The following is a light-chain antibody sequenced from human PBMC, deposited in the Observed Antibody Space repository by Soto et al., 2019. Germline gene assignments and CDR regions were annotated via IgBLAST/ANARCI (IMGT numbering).Light chain of an antibody. CDR3: CSYADSSRTLV. CDR1: SSVVGSYNL. CDR2: EDT. J-gene: IGLJ2*01. Sequence: QSVLTQSASVSGSPGQSITISCTGTSSVVGSYNLVSWYQQVPGKAPKLMVYEDTKRPSGVSNRFSGSKSGNSASLTISGLQAEDEADYYCCSYADSSRTLVFGGGTKLTVL. V-gene: IGLV2-23*01.